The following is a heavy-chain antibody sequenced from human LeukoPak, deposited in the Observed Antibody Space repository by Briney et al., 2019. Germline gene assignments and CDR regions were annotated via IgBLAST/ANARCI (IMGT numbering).Heavy chain of an antibody. D-gene: IGHD3-3*01. CDR1: GFTFSSYS. J-gene: IGHJ6*03. Sequence: GGSLRLSCAASGFTFSSYSMNWVRQAPGKGLEWVSSISSSSGYIYYADSVKGRFTISRDDAKNSLYLQMNSLRAEDTAVYYCARGDYDFWSGYEDYYYYYMDVWGKGTTVTVSS. V-gene: IGHV3-21*01. CDR3: ARGDYDFWSGYEDYYYYYMDV. CDR2: ISSSSGYI.